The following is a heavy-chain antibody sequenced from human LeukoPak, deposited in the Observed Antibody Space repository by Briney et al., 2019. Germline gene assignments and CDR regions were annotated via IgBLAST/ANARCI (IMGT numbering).Heavy chain of an antibody. CDR1: SGSISSYY. Sequence: SETLSLTCTVSSGSISSYYWSWIRQPPGKGLEWIGYIYYSGSTNYNPSLKSRVTISVDTSKNQFSLKLSSVTAADTAVYYCARHEYTYGPYFQHWGQGTLVTVSS. D-gene: IGHD5-18*01. CDR3: ARHEYTYGPYFQH. J-gene: IGHJ1*01. CDR2: IYYSGST. V-gene: IGHV4-59*08.